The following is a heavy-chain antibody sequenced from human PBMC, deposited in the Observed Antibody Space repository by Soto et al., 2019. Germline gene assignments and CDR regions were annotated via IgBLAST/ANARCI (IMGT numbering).Heavy chain of an antibody. Sequence: NPSETLSLTCTVSGGSISSYYWSWIRQPPGKGLEWIGYIYYSGSTNYNPSLKSRVTISVDTSKNQFSLKLSSVTAADTAVYYCARDVLYSGYLGGMDVWGQGTTVTVSS. D-gene: IGHD5-12*01. V-gene: IGHV4-59*01. CDR1: GGSISSYY. CDR3: ARDVLYSGYLGGMDV. CDR2: IYYSGST. J-gene: IGHJ6*02.